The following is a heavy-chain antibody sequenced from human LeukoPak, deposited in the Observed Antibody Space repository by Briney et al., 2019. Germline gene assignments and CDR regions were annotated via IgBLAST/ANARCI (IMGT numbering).Heavy chain of an antibody. CDR1: GGSVSSYY. J-gene: IGHJ5*02. Sequence: SETLSLTCTVSGGSVSSYYWSWIRQPPGKGQEWIGYIKSSGSTNYNPSLKSRVTISIDTSKNQFSLRLNSVTAADTAVYYCARDGTVATNWFDPWGQGTLVTVSS. D-gene: IGHD5-12*01. V-gene: IGHV4-59*02. CDR3: ARDGTVATNWFDP. CDR2: IKSSGST.